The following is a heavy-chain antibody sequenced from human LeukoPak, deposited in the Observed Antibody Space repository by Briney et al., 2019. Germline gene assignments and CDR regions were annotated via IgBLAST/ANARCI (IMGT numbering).Heavy chain of an antibody. CDR2: INHSGST. J-gene: IGHJ4*02. CDR3: AKGNLKYFSRPGGSSGGDLRY. D-gene: IGHD2-2*01. CDR1: GGSFSGYY. V-gene: IGHV4-34*01. Sequence: SETLSLTCAVYGGSFSGYYWSWIRQPPGKGLEWIGEINHSGSTNYNPSLKSRVTISVDTSKNQFSLKLSSVTAADTAVYYCAKGNLKYFSRPGGSSGGDLRYWGKGTLVPVSP.